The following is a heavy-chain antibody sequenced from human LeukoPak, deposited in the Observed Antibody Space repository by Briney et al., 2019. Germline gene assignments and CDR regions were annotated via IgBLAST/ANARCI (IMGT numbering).Heavy chain of an antibody. V-gene: IGHV1-69*13. Sequence: SVKVSCKASGGTLSSYAISWVRQAPGQGLEWMGGIIPIFGTANYAQKFQGRVTITADESTSTAYMELSSLRSEDTAVYYCARESYGDYVHAFDIWGQGTMVTVSS. CDR3: ARESYGDYVHAFDI. J-gene: IGHJ3*02. D-gene: IGHD4-17*01. CDR1: GGTLSSYA. CDR2: IIPIFGTA.